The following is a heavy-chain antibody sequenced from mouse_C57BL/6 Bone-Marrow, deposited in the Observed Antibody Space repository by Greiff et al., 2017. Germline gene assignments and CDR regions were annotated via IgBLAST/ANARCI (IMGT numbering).Heavy chain of an antibody. Sequence: VQLQQSGAELARPGASVKLSCKASGYTFTSYGISWVKQRTGQGLEWIGEIYPRSGNTYYNEKFKGKATLTADKSSSTAYMELRSLTSEDSAVYFWARGGFLRGGTFCAYWGQGTLVTVSA. CDR3: ARGGFLRGGTFCAY. CDR2: IYPRSGNT. CDR1: GYTFTSYG. V-gene: IGHV1-81*01. J-gene: IGHJ3*01. D-gene: IGHD1-1*01.